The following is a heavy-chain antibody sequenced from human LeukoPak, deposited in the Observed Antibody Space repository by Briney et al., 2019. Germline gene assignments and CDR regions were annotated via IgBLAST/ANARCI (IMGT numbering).Heavy chain of an antibody. CDR3: ARSDYLHN. J-gene: IGHJ4*02. CDR2: IKGDGSRT. D-gene: IGHD4-17*01. Sequence: GGSLRLSCAASGFTFSRYWMHWLRQVPGKGLVWVSRIKGDGSRTVYADSVKGRFTISRDNAKNTLSLQMNSLRAEDTAVYYCARSDYLHNWGQGTLVTVSS. CDR1: GFTFSRYW. V-gene: IGHV3-74*01.